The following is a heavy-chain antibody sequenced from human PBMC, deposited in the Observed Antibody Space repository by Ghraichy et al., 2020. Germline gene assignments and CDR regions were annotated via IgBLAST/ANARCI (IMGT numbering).Heavy chain of an antibody. Sequence: GGSLRLSCAASGFILSNAWMSWVRQAPGKGLEWVGRLKSKTDGGTTDYAAPVKGRFTISTDNSKNTLYLQVNSLKAEDTAVYYCTTHSVSAVGNYYFDYWGHGTLVTVSS. CDR3: TTHSVSAVGNYYFDY. D-gene: IGHD6-13*01. CDR2: LKSKTDGGTT. CDR1: GFILSNAW. V-gene: IGHV3-15*01. J-gene: IGHJ4*01.